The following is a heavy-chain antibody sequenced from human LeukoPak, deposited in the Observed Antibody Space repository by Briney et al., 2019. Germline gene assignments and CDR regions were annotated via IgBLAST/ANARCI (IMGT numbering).Heavy chain of an antibody. D-gene: IGHD3-16*02. CDR2: INPNSGGT. Sequence: ASVKVSCKASNYTFTAYYIHWVRQAPGQGLEWMGWINPNSGGTNYAQNFQGRVTLTRDTSISTAYMELSRLTSDDTAVYYCARGVRVGELSTWYYFDYWGQGTLVTVSS. CDR3: ARGVRVGELSTWYYFDY. J-gene: IGHJ4*02. V-gene: IGHV1-2*02. CDR1: NYTFTAYY.